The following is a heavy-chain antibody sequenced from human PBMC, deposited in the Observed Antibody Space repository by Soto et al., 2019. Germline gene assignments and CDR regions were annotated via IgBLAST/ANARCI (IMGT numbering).Heavy chain of an antibody. CDR2: IYYSGST. CDR3: ARLYGLDAFDI. Sequence: SSETLSLTCTVSGGSISSYYWSWIRQPPGKGLEWIGYIYYSGSTNYNPSLKSRVTISVDTSKNQFSLKLNSVTAADTAVYYCARLYGLDAFDIWGQGTMVT. V-gene: IGHV4-59*08. J-gene: IGHJ3*02. CDR1: GGSISSYY. D-gene: IGHD3-16*02.